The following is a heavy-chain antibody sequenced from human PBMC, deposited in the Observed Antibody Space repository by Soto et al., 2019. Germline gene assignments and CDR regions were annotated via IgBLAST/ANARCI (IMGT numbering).Heavy chain of an antibody. CDR2: IIPIFGTA. J-gene: IGHJ4*02. D-gene: IGHD6-13*01. CDR1: GGTFSSYA. V-gene: IGHV1-69*13. Sequence: ASVKVSCKASGGTFSSYAISWVRQAPGQGLEWMGGIIPIFGTANYAQKFQGRVTITADESTSTAYMELSSLRSEDTAVYYCAKLPPFSSAAAHFDYWGQGTLVTVSS. CDR3: AKLPPFSSAAAHFDY.